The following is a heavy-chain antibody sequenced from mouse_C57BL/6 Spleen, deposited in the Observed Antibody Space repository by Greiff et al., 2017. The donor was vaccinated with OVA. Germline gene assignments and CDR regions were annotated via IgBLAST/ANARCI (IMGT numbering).Heavy chain of an antibody. CDR1: GYAFSSSW. V-gene: IGHV1-82*01. CDR3: ARAPLYDYDVDYAMDY. D-gene: IGHD2-4*01. Sequence: QVQLKQSGPELVKPGASVKISCKASGYAFSSSWMNWVKQRPGKGLEWIGRIYPGDGDTNYNGKFQGKATLTADKSSSTAYMQLSSLTSEDSAVYFCARAPLYDYDVDYAMDYWGQGTSVTVSS. CDR2: IYPGDGDT. J-gene: IGHJ4*01.